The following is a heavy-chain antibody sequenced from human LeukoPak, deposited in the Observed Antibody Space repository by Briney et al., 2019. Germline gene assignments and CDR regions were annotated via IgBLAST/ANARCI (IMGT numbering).Heavy chain of an antibody. CDR3: ARDRRYYGSGSYTNFDY. D-gene: IGHD3-10*01. Sequence: SETLSLTCTVSGGSISSYYWGWIRQPPGKGLEWIGSIYYSGSTYYNPSLKSRVTISVDTSKNQFSLKLSSVTAADTAVYYCARDRRYYGSGSYTNFDYWGQGTLVTVSS. CDR2: IYYSGST. V-gene: IGHV4-39*07. CDR1: GGSISSYY. J-gene: IGHJ4*02.